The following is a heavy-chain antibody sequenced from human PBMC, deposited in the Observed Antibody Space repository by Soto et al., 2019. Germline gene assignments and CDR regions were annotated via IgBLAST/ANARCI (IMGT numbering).Heavy chain of an antibody. CDR2: ISSTSTYT. V-gene: IGHV3-21*01. D-gene: IGHD6-19*01. CDR1: SNA. J-gene: IGHJ4*02. Sequence: SNAMDWVRQTQEKGLEWVSSISSTSTYTHYADSVKGRFTISRDNANNSLFLQMNSLRAEDTAIYYCARDLALAGNYWGQGALVTVSS. CDR3: ARDLALAGNY.